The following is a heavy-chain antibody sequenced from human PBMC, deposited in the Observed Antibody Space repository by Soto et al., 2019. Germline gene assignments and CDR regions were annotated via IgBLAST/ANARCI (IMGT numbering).Heavy chain of an antibody. CDR1: GGVFRNYA. CDR3: ARDRWGSYSFDS. J-gene: IGHJ5*01. V-gene: IGHV1-69*01. D-gene: IGHD1-26*01. Sequence: QVQLVQSGAEVKKPGSSVKVSCKASGGVFRNYAINWVRQAPGQGLEWMGGIIPVFGTADYPQKFQGRVTITADESTTTAYMELTSLKTEDTVVYFCARDRWGSYSFDSWDQGTLVTVAS. CDR2: IIPVFGTA.